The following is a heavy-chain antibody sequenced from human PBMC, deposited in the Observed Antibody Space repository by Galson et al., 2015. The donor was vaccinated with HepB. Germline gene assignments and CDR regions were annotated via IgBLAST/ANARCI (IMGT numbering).Heavy chain of an antibody. CDR2: IIPILGIA. Sequence: SVKVSCKASGGTFSSYAISWVRQAPGQGLEWMGRIIPILGIANYAQKFQGRVTITADKSTSTAYMELSSLRSEDTAVYYCARGGIAVAGSLDYWGQGTLVTVSS. V-gene: IGHV1-69*04. CDR3: ARGGIAVAGSLDY. CDR1: GGTFSSYA. J-gene: IGHJ4*02. D-gene: IGHD6-19*01.